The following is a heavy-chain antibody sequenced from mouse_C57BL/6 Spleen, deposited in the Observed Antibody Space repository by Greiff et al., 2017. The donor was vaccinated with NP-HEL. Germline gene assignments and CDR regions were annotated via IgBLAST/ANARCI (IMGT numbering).Heavy chain of an antibody. Sequence: QVQLQQPGAELVKPGASVKLSCKASGYTFTSYWMQWVKQRPGQGLEWIGEIDPSDSYTNYNQKFKGKATLTVDTSSSTAYMQLSSLTSEDSAVYYCARSPHYYGSSWGYFDVWGTGTTVTVSS. CDR3: ARSPHYYGSSWGYFDV. D-gene: IGHD1-1*01. CDR1: GYTFTSYW. V-gene: IGHV1-50*01. J-gene: IGHJ1*03. CDR2: IDPSDSYT.